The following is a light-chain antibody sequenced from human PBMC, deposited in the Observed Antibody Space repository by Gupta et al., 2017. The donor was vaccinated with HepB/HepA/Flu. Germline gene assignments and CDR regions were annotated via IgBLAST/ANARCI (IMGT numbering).Light chain of an antibody. CDR2: AAS. CDR1: QSFSSSY. CDR3: QREGRSPWT. Sequence: EIVLTQSPGTLSLSPGERATLSCRASQSFSSSYLAWYQHKPGQAPRLLIYAASSRASGLPDRISGSASATDFTLTISIRAPEDFAMYYCQREGRSPWTFGPGTKVEIK. J-gene: IGKJ1*01. V-gene: IGKV3-20*01.